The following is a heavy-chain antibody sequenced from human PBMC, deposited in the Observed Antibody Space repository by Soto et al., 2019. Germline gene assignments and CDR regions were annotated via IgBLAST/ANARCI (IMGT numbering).Heavy chain of an antibody. J-gene: IGHJ1*01. CDR2: RNDSVIT. CDR3: ERGRGGVQH. Sequence: SETLSFTCAADARCYSGYYCSWIRQPPGKGLEWIGERNDSVITNYNAFLNRRVSESVDTLKDQLALMLSSVTAADPAVYYCERGRGGVQHWGQGTLVTV. D-gene: IGHD3-10*01. CDR1: ARCYSGYY. V-gene: IGHV4-34*01.